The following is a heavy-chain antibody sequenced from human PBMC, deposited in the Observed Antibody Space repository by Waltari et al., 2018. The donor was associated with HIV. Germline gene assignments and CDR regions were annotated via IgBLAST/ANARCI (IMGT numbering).Heavy chain of an antibody. CDR2: INHGGDT. CDR3: ARRGSSASPLTL. J-gene: IGHJ4*02. CDR1: GGSFTNFS. Sequence: QVQLQQWGAGLLKPSETLSLTCSVYGGSFTNFSWNWIRQTPDEGLQWIGEINHGGDTNVNPSLKSRVIMSIDTSKYEISLNLTSVSVADTALYFCARRGSSASPLTLWGRGSRVTVSS. V-gene: IGHV4-34*01. D-gene: IGHD3-10*01.